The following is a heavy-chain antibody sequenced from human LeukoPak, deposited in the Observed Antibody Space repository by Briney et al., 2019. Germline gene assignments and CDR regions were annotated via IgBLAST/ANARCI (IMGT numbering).Heavy chain of an antibody. CDR2: INFGDSET. Sequence: GESLQISRKASGHSFTNHWIGWVRQMPGIGLEWVGIINFGDSETLYSPSFQGQVTISLDKSISTTYLQWRSLKASDTATYYCATRPYAGSPNWYDPWGQGTLVTVSS. D-gene: IGHD1-26*01. J-gene: IGHJ5*02. CDR3: ATRPYAGSPNWYDP. V-gene: IGHV5-51*01. CDR1: GHSFTNHW.